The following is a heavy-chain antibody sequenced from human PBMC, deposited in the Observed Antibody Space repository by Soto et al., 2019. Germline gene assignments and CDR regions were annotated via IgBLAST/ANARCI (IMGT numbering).Heavy chain of an antibody. CDR2: IYHSGST. Sequence: SETPSLTCAVSGGSISSSNWWSWVRQPPGKGLEWIGEIYHSGSTNYNPSLKSRVTISVDKSKNQFSLKLSSVTAADTAVYYCARDDLTGTTLAFDYWGQGTLVTVSS. D-gene: IGHD1-7*01. V-gene: IGHV4-4*02. J-gene: IGHJ4*02. CDR3: ARDDLTGTTLAFDY. CDR1: GGSISSSNW.